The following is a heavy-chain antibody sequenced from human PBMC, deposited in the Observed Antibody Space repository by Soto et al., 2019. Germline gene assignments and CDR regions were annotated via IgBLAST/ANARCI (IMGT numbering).Heavy chain of an antibody. Sequence: GGSLRLSCAASGFTFSSYGMHWVRQAPGKGLEWVAVISYDGSNKYYADSVKGRFTISRDNSKNTLYLQMNSLRAEDTAAYYCAKSTTPYSGSYFVTADYWGQGTLVTVSS. V-gene: IGHV3-30*18. J-gene: IGHJ4*02. D-gene: IGHD1-26*01. CDR2: ISYDGSNK. CDR1: GFTFSSYG. CDR3: AKSTTPYSGSYFVTADY.